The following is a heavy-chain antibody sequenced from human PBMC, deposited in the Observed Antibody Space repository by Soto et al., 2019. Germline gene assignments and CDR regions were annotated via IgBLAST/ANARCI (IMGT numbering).Heavy chain of an antibody. J-gene: IGHJ6*04. CDR3: ARQYSYYYGREV. Sequence: WGSLRLSCAASGFTFSSYWMSWVRQAPGKGLEWVANIKQDGSEKYYVDSVKGRFTISRDNAKNSLYLKMNSLRAGDTAVYYCARQYSYYYGREVLGEGNTVIVSA. CDR2: IKQDGSEK. CDR1: GFTFSSYW. V-gene: IGHV3-7*03.